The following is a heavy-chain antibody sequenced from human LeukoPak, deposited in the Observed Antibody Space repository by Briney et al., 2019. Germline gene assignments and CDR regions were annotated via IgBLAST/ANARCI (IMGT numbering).Heavy chain of an antibody. CDR1: GXTFSSYS. Sequence: PGGSLRLSCAASGXTFSSYSVNWVRQAPGRGLEWVSSISSSSSYIYYADSVKGRFTISRDNAKNSLYLQMNSLRAEDTAVYYCARDDDYGGNNLDYWGQGTLVTVSS. CDR3: ARDDDYGGNNLDY. V-gene: IGHV3-21*01. J-gene: IGHJ4*02. D-gene: IGHD4-23*01. CDR2: ISSSSSYI.